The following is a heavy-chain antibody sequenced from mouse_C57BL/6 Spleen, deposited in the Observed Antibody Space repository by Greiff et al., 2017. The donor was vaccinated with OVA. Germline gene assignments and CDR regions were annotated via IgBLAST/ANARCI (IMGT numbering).Heavy chain of an antibody. V-gene: IGHV10-1*01. J-gene: IGHJ3*01. D-gene: IGHD2-4*01. CDR2: IRSKSNNYAT. CDR3: VRQDYWFAY. Sequence: EVKLVESGGGLVQPKGSLKLSCAASGFSFNTYAMNWVRQAPGKGLEWVARIRSKSNNYATYYADSVKDRFTISRDDSESMLYLQMNNLKTEDTAMYYCVRQDYWFAYWGQGTLVTVSA. CDR1: GFSFNTYA.